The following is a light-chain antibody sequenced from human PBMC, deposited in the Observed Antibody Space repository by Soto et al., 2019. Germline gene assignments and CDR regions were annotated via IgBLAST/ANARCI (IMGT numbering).Light chain of an antibody. CDR1: QSVSSY. J-gene: IGKJ1*01. CDR3: QLRSNWPPGKT. V-gene: IGKV3-11*01. Sequence: EIVLTQSPATLSLSPGERATLSCRASQSVSSYLAWYQQKPGQAPRLLIYDASNRATGIPARFSGSGSGTDFTLTIRSLEPEDFAVYYCQLRSNWPPGKTFGRGTNLEIK. CDR2: DAS.